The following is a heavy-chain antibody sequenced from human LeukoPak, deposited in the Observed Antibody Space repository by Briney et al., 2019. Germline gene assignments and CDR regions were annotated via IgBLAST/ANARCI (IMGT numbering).Heavy chain of an antibody. CDR2: IYHGDSDT. Sequence: GESLKISCKGSGYSFITYWIGWVRQMPGKGLEWMGIIYHGDSDTEYSPSFRGQVIISVDKSIRTAYLQWSSLKASDTAIYYCATSLRGAYDVWGQGTMVTVSS. CDR1: GYSFITYW. V-gene: IGHV5-51*01. J-gene: IGHJ3*01. CDR3: ATSLRGAYDV. D-gene: IGHD4-17*01.